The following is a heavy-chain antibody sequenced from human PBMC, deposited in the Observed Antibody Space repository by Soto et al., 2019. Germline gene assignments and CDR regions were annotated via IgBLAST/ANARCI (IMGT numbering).Heavy chain of an antibody. CDR2: IRSKANSYAT. J-gene: IGHJ3*02. D-gene: IGHD4-17*01. CDR1: GFTFSGSA. Sequence: LRLSCAASGFTFSGSAMHWVRQASGKGLEWVGRIRSKANSYATAYAASVKGRFTISRDDSKNTAYLQMNSLKTEDTAVYYCTSLTTVVTAFDIWGQGTMVTVSS. V-gene: IGHV3-73*01. CDR3: TSLTTVVTAFDI.